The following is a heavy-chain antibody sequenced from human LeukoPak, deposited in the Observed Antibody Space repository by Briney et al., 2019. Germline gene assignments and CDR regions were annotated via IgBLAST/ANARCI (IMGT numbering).Heavy chain of an antibody. D-gene: IGHD5-12*01. J-gene: IGHJ4*02. CDR2: IIPIFGTA. V-gene: IGHV1-69*13. CDR3: AREGGGVATVYFDY. CDR1: GGTFSSYA. Sequence: GASVKVSCKASGGTFSSYAISWVRQAPGQGLEWMGGIIPIFGTANYAQKFQGRVTITADESTSTAYMELSSLRSEDTAVYYCAREGGGVATVYFDYWGQGTLVTVSS.